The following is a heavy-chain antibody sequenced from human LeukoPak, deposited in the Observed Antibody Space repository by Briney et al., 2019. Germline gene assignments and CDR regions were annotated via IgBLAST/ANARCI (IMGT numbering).Heavy chain of an antibody. CDR3: AKDPYGTRYFDY. D-gene: IGHD2-2*01. CDR2: LSGSGYNT. CDR1: GFTFSSHA. V-gene: IGHV3-23*01. J-gene: IGHJ4*02. Sequence: GGSLRLSCAASGFTFSSHALSWVRQALGRGLKWVSSLSGSGYNTYYADSVKGRFTISRDNSKNTVYLQMNSLRAEDTAVYYCAKDPYGTRYFDYWGQGTLVTVSS.